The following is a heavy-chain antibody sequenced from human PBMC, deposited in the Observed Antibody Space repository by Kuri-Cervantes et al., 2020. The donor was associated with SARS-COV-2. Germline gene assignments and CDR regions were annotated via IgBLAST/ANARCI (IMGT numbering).Heavy chain of an antibody. V-gene: IGHV3-64*01. CDR2: ISSNGGST. CDR3: ARDRYYYMDV. CDR1: GFTFSSYA. J-gene: IGHJ6*03. Sequence: GGSLRPSCAASGFTFSSYAMHWVRQAPGKGLEYVSAISSNGGSTYYANSVKGRFTTSRDNSKNTLYLQMGSLRAEDMAVYYCARDRYYYMDVWGKGTTVTVSS.